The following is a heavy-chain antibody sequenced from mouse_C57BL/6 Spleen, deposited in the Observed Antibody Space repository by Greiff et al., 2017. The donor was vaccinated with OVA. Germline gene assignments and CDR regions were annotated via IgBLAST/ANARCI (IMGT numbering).Heavy chain of an antibody. CDR1: GYTFTSYW. D-gene: IGHD2-4*01. Sequence: QVQLQQPGAELVKPGASVKLSCKASGYTFTSYWMHWVKQRPGQGLEWIGMIHPNSGSTNYNEKFKSKATLTVDKSSSTAYMQLSSLTSEDAAVYYCAIYYDYGGAYWGQGTLVTVSA. CDR3: AIYYDYGGAY. CDR2: IHPNSGST. J-gene: IGHJ3*01. V-gene: IGHV1-64*01.